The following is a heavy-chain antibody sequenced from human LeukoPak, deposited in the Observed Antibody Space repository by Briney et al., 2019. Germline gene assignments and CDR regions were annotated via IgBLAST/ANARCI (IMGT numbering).Heavy chain of an antibody. CDR3: ARAQYSSSWYYFDY. V-gene: IGHV1-2*06. Sequence: ASVKVPCKASGYTFTGYYMHWVRQAPGQGLEWMGRINPNSGGTNYAQKFQGRVTMTRDTSISTAYMELSRLRSDDTAAYYCARAQYSSSWYYFDYWGQGTLVTVSS. CDR2: INPNSGGT. D-gene: IGHD6-13*01. CDR1: GYTFTGYY. J-gene: IGHJ4*02.